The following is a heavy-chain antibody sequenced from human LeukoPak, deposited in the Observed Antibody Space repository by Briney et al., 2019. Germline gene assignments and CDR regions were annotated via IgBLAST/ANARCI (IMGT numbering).Heavy chain of an antibody. J-gene: IGHJ3*02. CDR1: GFTFDDYG. CDR2: INWNGGST. Sequence: GGSLRLSCAASGFTFDDYGMGWVRQAPGKGLEWVSGINWNGGSTGYADSVKGRFTISRDNAKNSLYLQMNSLRAEDTALYYCARENYYDSPGGAFDIWGQGTMVTVSS. CDR3: ARENYYDSPGGAFDI. D-gene: IGHD3-22*01. V-gene: IGHV3-20*04.